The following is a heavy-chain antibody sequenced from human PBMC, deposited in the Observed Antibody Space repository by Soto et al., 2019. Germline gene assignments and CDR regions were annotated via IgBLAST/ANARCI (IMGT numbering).Heavy chain of an antibody. CDR2: INAGNGNT. Sequence: ASVKVSCKASGYTFTSYAMHWVRQAPGQRLEWMGWINAGNGNTKYSQKFQGRVTITRDTSASTAYMELSSLRSEDTAVYYCARDGSITIFGVVTHTQTYGMDVRGQGSTVTVSS. J-gene: IGHJ6*02. CDR3: ARDGSITIFGVVTHTQTYGMDV. CDR1: GYTFTSYA. V-gene: IGHV1-3*01. D-gene: IGHD3-3*01.